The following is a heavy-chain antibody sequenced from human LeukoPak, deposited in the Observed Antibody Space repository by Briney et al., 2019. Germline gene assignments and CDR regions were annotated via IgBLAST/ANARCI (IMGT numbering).Heavy chain of an antibody. V-gene: IGHV3-23*01. CDR1: GFTFSNYA. J-gene: IGHJ4*02. CDR2: ISGSGGGT. CDR3: ARTDGYTSSWDY. Sequence: GGSLRLSCAASGFTFSNYAMSWVRQTPRKGLEWVSTISGSGGGTYYADSVKGRFTISRDNSKNTLYLQMNSLRVEDTAEYYCARTDGYTSSWDYWSQGTLVTVSS. D-gene: IGHD6-13*01.